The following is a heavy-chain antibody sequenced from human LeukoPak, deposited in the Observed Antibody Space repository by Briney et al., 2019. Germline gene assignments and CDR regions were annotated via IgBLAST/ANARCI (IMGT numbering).Heavy chain of an antibody. CDR2: VHRRGSA. V-gene: IGHV4-34*01. Sequence: SETLSLTCTVSGGSISSYYWSWIRQSPGMGLEWIGQVHRRGSANYNPSLRSRVTISIDTSKKQFSLRLNSVTATDSAVYYCARHGGFHFDSWGQGTLVTVSS. CDR1: GGSISSYY. D-gene: IGHD3-16*01. J-gene: IGHJ4*02. CDR3: ARHGGFHFDS.